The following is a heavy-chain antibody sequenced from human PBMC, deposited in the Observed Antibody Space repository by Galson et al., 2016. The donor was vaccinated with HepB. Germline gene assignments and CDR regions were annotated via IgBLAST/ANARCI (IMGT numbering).Heavy chain of an antibody. CDR2: IKQDGSEK. Sequence: SLRLSCAASGFTFSSNWMSWVRQAPGKGLEWVANIKQDGSEKYYVDSVKGRFTISRDNAKNSLYLQMNSLRAEDTAVYYCARRQREDDIVVVVVVPGGFYYGMDVWGQGTTVTVSS. D-gene: IGHD2-15*01. J-gene: IGHJ6*02. V-gene: IGHV3-7*04. CDR3: ARRQREDDIVVVVVVPGGFYYGMDV. CDR1: GFTFSSNW.